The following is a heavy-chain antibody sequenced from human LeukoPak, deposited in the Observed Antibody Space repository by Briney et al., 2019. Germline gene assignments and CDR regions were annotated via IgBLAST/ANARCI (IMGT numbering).Heavy chain of an antibody. Sequence: GASVKVSCKASGYTFTSYGISWVRQAPGQGLEWMGWISGYSGNPYYAQKFQGRVTMTTDTSTSTGFMELRSLRSDDTAVYYCARYDIFTGPPSYYYMDVWGKGTTVTVSS. CDR2: ISGYSGNP. D-gene: IGHD3-9*01. V-gene: IGHV1-18*01. CDR3: ARYDIFTGPPSYYYMDV. J-gene: IGHJ6*03. CDR1: GYTFTSYG.